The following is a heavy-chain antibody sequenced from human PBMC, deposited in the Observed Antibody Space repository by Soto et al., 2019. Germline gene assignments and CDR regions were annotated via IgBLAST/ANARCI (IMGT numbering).Heavy chain of an antibody. CDR3: ARWWSGSRQGFDP. J-gene: IGHJ5*02. CDR1: GGSISSGDYY. V-gene: IGHV4-31*01. Sequence: QVQLQESGPGLVKPSQTLSLTCTVSGGSISSGDYYWSWIRQHPGKGLEWIGYIYYSGSTYYNPSLKGQFTMSVDTSKNQFSLKLSSVTAADTAVYYCARWWSGSRQGFDPWGQGTLVTVSS. D-gene: IGHD3-3*01. CDR2: IYYSGST.